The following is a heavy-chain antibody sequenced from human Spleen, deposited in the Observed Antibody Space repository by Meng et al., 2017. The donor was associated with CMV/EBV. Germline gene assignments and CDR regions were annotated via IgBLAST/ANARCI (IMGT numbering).Heavy chain of an antibody. D-gene: IGHD2-2*01. CDR2: INPNSGAT. CDR1: YSFTDFY. V-gene: IGHV1-2*02. Sequence: YSFTDFYMHWVRQAPGQGLEWMGWINPNSGATHYAQRFQDRVTVTSDTSISTTYMELSRLRSDDAAVYYCARDLEAVDIVVVPAAEDYWGQGTLVTSPQ. CDR3: ARDLEAVDIVVVPAAEDY. J-gene: IGHJ4*02.